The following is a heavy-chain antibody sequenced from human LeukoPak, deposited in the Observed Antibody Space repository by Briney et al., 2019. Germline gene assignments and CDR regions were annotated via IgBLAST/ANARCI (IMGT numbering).Heavy chain of an antibody. Sequence: PSETLSLTCTVSGGSISSGSYYWTWIRQPAGKGLEWFGHLYTSGTTSYNPSLQSRVTISADTSKHQFSLRLTSVTAADTAVYYCARAGGSVGWYGTIDSWGQGTLVTVSS. CDR1: GGSISSGSYY. D-gene: IGHD6-19*01. CDR2: LYTSGTT. CDR3: ARAGGSVGWYGTIDS. V-gene: IGHV4-61*09. J-gene: IGHJ4*02.